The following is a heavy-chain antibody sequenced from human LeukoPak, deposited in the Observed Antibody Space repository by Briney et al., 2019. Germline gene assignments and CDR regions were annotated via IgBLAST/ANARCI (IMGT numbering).Heavy chain of an antibody. CDR3: AGGGIAVAANY. J-gene: IGHJ4*02. CDR2: ISYDGSNK. D-gene: IGHD6-19*01. CDR1: GFTFSSYG. Sequence: GRSLRLSCAASGFTFSSYGMHSVRHAPGKGLEWVAVISYDGSNKYYADSVKGRFTISRDNSKNTLYLQMNSLRAEDTAVYYCAGGGIAVAANYWGQGTLVTVSS. V-gene: IGHV3-30*03.